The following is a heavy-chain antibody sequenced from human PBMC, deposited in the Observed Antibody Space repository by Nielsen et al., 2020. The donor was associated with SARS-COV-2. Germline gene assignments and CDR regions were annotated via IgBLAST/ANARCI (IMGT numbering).Heavy chain of an antibody. J-gene: IGHJ5*02. CDR3: ARETLDYTSSFVDL. CDR2: IWYDGSYK. V-gene: IGHV3-33*08. Sequence: GESLKISCAASGFTFHDYAMHWFRQAPGKGLEWVALIWYDGSYKYFADSVKGRFTISRDNSKNTLYLQLNRLRPEDTAVYFCARETLDYTSSFVDLWGQGTLVTVSP. CDR1: GFTFHDYA. D-gene: IGHD4-11*01.